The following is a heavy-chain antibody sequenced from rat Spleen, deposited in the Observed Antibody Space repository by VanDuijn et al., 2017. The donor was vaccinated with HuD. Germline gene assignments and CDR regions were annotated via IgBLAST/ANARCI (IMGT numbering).Heavy chain of an antibody. CDR3: ARDLTNYAYTYGVMDA. V-gene: IGHV2-72*01. CDR1: GFSLSNYG. D-gene: IGHD1-11*01. CDR2: IWAGGST. J-gene: IGHJ4*01. Sequence: QVQLKESGPGLVQPSQTLSLTCTVSGFSLSNYGVGWVRQPLGKGLMWMGTIWAGGSTNYNSAVQSRLSINRDTSKSQVFLKMDSLQTEDIATYYCARDLTNYAYTYGVMDAWGQGASVTVSS.